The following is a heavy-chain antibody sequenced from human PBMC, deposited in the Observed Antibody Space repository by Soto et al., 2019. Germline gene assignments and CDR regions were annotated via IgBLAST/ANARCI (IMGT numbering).Heavy chain of an antibody. Sequence: QVQLQESGPGLVKPSQTLSLTCTVSGDSITSGNYYWTWIRQHPGRGLEWIGYIYYTGTTHYNPSLKSRVIISVDTSKNQVSLKLSSVTAADTAVYYCARLYTYGYYNFDYWGQGTLVTVSS. J-gene: IGHJ4*02. D-gene: IGHD5-18*01. V-gene: IGHV4-31*03. CDR1: GDSITSGNYY. CDR3: ARLYTYGYYNFDY. CDR2: IYYTGTT.